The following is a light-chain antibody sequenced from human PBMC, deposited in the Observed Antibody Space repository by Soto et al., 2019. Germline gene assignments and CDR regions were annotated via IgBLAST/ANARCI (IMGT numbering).Light chain of an antibody. V-gene: IGLV2-14*01. CDR2: DVS. CDR3: SAYTRSSTRV. CDR1: SSDVGGYNY. J-gene: IGLJ2*01. Sequence: QSALTQPASVSGSPGQSITISCTGTSSDVGGYNYVSWYQQHPGKAPKLMIYDVSNRPSGVSNHFSGSKSGNSAFLTISGLQAEDEADYYCSAYTRSSTRVFGGGTKLTVL.